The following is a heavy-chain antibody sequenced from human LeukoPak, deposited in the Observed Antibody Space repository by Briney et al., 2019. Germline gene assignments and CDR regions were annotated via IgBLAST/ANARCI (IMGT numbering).Heavy chain of an antibody. CDR2: ISSSSSTI. Sequence: GGSLRLSCAASGFTFSSYSMNWVRQAPGKGLEWVSYISSSSSTIYYADSVKGRFTISRDNAKNSLYLQMNSLRAEDTGVYYCARDTWYSTSWLHAFAIWGQGTVVTVSS. V-gene: IGHV3-48*01. CDR3: ARDTWYSTSWLHAFAI. J-gene: IGHJ3*02. CDR1: GFTFSSYS. D-gene: IGHD6-13*01.